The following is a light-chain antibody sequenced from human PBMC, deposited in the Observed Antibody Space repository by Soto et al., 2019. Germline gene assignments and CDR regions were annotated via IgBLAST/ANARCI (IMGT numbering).Light chain of an antibody. CDR1: GALYD. CDR3: QSFDRSLAAL. CDR2: SNT. Sequence: QSVLTQPPSVSGAPGPRVTISCSGALYDVHWYQQLPGSAPKLLIDSNTHRPSGVPDRFSGSKSGASASLSITGLQAEDEADYYCQSFDRSLAALFGGGTKLTVL. V-gene: IGLV1-40*01. J-gene: IGLJ2*01.